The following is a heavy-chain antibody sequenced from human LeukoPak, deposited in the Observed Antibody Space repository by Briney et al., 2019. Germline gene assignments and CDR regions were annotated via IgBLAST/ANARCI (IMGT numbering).Heavy chain of an antibody. CDR2: IYYSGST. V-gene: IGHV4-39*07. CDR1: GGSISSSSYY. D-gene: IGHD4-23*01. CDR3: ARAGPRGGNSRRYYYYMDV. J-gene: IGHJ6*03. Sequence: SETLSLTCTVSGGSISSSSYYWGWIRQPPGKGLEWIGSIYYSGSTYYNPSLKSRVTISVDTSKNQFSLKLSSVTAADTAVYYCARAGPRGGNSRRYYYYMDVWGKGTTVTVSS.